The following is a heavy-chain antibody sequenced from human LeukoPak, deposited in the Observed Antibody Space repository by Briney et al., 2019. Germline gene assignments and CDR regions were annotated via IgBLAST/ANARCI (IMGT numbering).Heavy chain of an antibody. J-gene: IGHJ4*02. CDR1: GYRFTTYW. CDR3: ARHEPSYGVTSPYFDY. CDR2: IYPGDSET. Sequence: GESLKISFKGSGYRFTTYWIGWVRQMPGKGLEWMGIIYPGDSETRYSPSFQGQVTISADKSISTAYLQWSSLKASDTAMYYCARHEPSYGVTSPYFDYWGQGTLVTVSS. V-gene: IGHV5-51*01. D-gene: IGHD4-23*01.